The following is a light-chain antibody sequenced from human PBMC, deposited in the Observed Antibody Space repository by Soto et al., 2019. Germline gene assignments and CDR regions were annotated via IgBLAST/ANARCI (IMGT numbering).Light chain of an antibody. V-gene: IGKV1-5*01. J-gene: IGKJ5*01. CDR2: DAS. Sequence: IQMNQSPSTLSASVGDRVTITCRASQSLNNWLAWYQQKPGKAPKLLIYDASRLQSGVPSRFSGSGSGTEVTITISSLQPEDFETYFCQQSYSSLITFGQGTRLDIK. CDR3: QQSYSSLIT. CDR1: QSLNNW.